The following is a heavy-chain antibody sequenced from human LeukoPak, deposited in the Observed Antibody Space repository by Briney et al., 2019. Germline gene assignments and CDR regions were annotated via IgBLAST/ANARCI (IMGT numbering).Heavy chain of an antibody. CDR2: ISPIFGTA. J-gene: IGHJ4*02. CDR3: ARVRYSSVV. Sequence: GSSVKVSCKASGGSFSSYTIDWVRQAPGQGLEWMGGISPIFGTANYAQRFQGRVTITADESTTTAYMELRSLRSEDTAVYYCARVRYSSVVWGQGTLVTVSS. V-gene: IGHV1-69*01. D-gene: IGHD6-19*01. CDR1: GGSFSSYT.